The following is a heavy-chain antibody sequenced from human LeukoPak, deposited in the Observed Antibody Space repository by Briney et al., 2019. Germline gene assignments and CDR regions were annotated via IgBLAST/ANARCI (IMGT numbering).Heavy chain of an antibody. D-gene: IGHD3-10*01. J-gene: IGHJ4*02. CDR2: FDPEDGET. CDR1: GFTVSSNY. CDR3: ATCNPYYYGSRNLKELDY. Sequence: GGSLRLSCAASGFTVSSNYMHWVRQAPGKGLEWMGGFDPEDGETIYAQKFQGRVTMTEDTSTDTAYMELSSLRSEDTAVYYCATCNPYYYGSRNLKELDYWGQGTLVTVSS. V-gene: IGHV1-24*01.